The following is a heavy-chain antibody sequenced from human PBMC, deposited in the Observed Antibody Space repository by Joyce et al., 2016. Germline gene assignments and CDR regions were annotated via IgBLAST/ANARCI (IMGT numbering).Heavy chain of an antibody. D-gene: IGHD5-24*01. V-gene: IGHV3-48*02. CDR1: GFSFNTYS. J-gene: IGHJ4*02. CDR3: ARVGRTGYTCDY. Sequence: EVQLVASGGGLVQPGGSLRLSCAASGFSFNTYSINWVRQAPGKGLEWLSYISAISGTIYDADSVKGRFTISRDNAKNSVYLQMNSLRDEDTAVYYCARVGRTGYTCDYWGQGTLVTVSS. CDR2: ISAISGTI.